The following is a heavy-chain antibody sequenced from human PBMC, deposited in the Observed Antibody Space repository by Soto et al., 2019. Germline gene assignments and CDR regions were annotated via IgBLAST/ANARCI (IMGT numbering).Heavy chain of an antibody. V-gene: IGHV4-59*01. CDR1: GGSISSYY. Sequence: SETLSLTCTVSGGSISSYYWSWIRQPPGKGLEWIGYIYYSGSTNYNPSLKSRVTISVGTSKNQFSLKLSSVTAADMAVYYCARGHKVDAFDIWGQGTMVTVSS. J-gene: IGHJ3*02. CDR3: ARGHKVDAFDI. CDR2: IYYSGST.